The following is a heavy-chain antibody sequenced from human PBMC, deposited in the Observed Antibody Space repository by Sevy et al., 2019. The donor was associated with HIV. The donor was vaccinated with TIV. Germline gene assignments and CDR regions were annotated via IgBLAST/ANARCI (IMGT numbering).Heavy chain of an antibody. D-gene: IGHD3-9*01. CDR2: IKQDGSET. J-gene: IGHJ4*02. CDR1: GFDFNHHW. V-gene: IGHV3-7*01. CDR3: ARLPTGLQSFNYLLSTYFDS. Sequence: GGSLRLSCAASGFDFNHHWMSWVRQAPQKGLEWVANIKQDGSETYYVDSLEGRCTISRDNAKNSLSLQINDLRAEDTAEYYCARLPTGLQSFNYLLSTYFDSWGQGTLVTVSS.